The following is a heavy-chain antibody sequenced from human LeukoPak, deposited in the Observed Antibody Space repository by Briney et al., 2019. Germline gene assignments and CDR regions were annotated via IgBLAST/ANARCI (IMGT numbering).Heavy chain of an antibody. CDR3: ARSRHLEYGKFDY. V-gene: IGHV3-64*01. CDR1: GFAFSSYV. D-gene: IGHD6-6*01. CDR2: ISSNGDIT. J-gene: IGHJ4*02. Sequence: GSLRLSCAASGFAFSSYVMHWVPQAPGKGLEYVSTISSNGDITYYANAVKGRFTISRDNSKNTVYLQMGSLSADDMAVYYCARSRHLEYGKFDYWGQGTLVPVSS.